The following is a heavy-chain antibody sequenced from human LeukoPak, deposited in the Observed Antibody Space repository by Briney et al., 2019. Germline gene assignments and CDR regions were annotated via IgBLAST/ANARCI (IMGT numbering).Heavy chain of an antibody. J-gene: IGHJ3*02. CDR3: GRENVAFYI. CDR2: ISSSGSTI. Sequence: KPGGSLRLSCAASGFTFNDYYMSWIRQAPGKGLEWVSYISSSGSTIYYADSVKGRFTISRDNAKNYLYLIINSLKAEDAAVYYVGRENVAFYIWGQGKMGTVSS. V-gene: IGHV3-11*04. CDR1: GFTFNDYY.